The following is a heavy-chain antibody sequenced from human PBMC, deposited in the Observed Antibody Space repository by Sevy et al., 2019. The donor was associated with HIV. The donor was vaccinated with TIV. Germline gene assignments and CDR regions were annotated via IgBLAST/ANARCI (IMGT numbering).Heavy chain of an antibody. CDR3: ARVFGQQLVDGRPFSGAHDY. V-gene: IGHV3-21*01. CDR1: GFTFSSYS. D-gene: IGHD6-13*01. J-gene: IGHJ4*02. CDR2: ISSSSSYI. Sequence: GGSLRLSCAASGFTFSSYSMNWVRQAPGKGLEWVSSISSSSSYIYYADSVKGRFTISRDNAKNSLYLQMNSLRAEDTAVYYCARVFGQQLVDGRPFSGAHDYWGQGTLVTVSS.